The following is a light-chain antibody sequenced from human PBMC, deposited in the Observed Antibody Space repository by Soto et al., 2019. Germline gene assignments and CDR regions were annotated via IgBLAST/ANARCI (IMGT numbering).Light chain of an antibody. V-gene: IGLV2-14*01. Sequence: QSALTQPASVSGSPGQSITISCTGTSSDVGGYNYVSWYQQHPGKAPKLMIYDVNNRPSGVSNRFSGSKSGNTASLTISGLQAEDEADYYCPSYTSSSTYVFGTGTKLTVL. CDR3: PSYTSSSTYV. CDR1: SSDVGGYNY. CDR2: DVN. J-gene: IGLJ1*01.